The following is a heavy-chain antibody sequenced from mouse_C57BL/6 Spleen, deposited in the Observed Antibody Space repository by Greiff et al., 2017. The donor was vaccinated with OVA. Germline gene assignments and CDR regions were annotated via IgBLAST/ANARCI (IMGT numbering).Heavy chain of an antibody. D-gene: IGHD1-1*01. CDR2: IDPSDSET. Sequence: QVQLQQPGAELVRPGSSVKLSCKASGYTFTSYWMHWVKQRPIQGLEWIGNIDPSDSETHYTQKFKDKATLTVDKSSSTAYMQLSSLTSEDSAVYYCERYYGSSYEYFDVWGTGTTVTVSS. CDR1: GYTFTSYW. CDR3: ERYYGSSYEYFDV. V-gene: IGHV1-52*01. J-gene: IGHJ1*03.